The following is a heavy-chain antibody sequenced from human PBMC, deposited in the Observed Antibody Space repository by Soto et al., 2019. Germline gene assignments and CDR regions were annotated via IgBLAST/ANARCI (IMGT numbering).Heavy chain of an antibody. CDR2: IYYSGST. CDR3: ARAEYSSSWSVY. CDR1: GGSVSSGSYY. D-gene: IGHD6-13*01. J-gene: IGHJ4*02. V-gene: IGHV4-61*01. Sequence: QVQLQESGPGLVKPSETLSLTCTVSGGSVSSGSYYWSWIRQPPGKGLEWIGYIYYSGSTNYNPSLKSRVTISVDTSKNQFSLKLSSVTAADTAVYYCARAEYSSSWSVYWGQGTLVTVSS.